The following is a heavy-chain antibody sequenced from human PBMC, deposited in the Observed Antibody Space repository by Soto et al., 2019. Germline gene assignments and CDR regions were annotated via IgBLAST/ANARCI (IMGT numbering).Heavy chain of an antibody. V-gene: IGHV1-18*01. CDR3: ARGYSGYGSRNDY. CDR1: GYTFTSHG. CDR2: ISTHSGNT. D-gene: IGHD5-12*01. J-gene: IGHJ4*02. Sequence: GASVKVSCKASGYTFTSHGISWVRQAPGQGLEWMGWISTHSGNTNYAQKLQGRVTLTTDTSTSTVYMELRSLTSDDTAVYYCARGYSGYGSRNDYWGQGTLVTVSS.